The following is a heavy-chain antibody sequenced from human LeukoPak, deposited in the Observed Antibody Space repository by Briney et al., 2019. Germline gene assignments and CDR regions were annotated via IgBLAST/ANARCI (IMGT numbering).Heavy chain of an antibody. V-gene: IGHV5-51*01. J-gene: IGHJ3*02. CDR3: AYWNCSSTSCYGAFDI. CDR2: IYPSDSDI. D-gene: IGHD2-2*01. Sequence: GESLKISCKGSGYSFTDYWIGWVRQMPGKGLEWMGIIYPSDSDIKYNPSFQDQVTISADKSIRTAYLQWSSLRASDTAMYYCAYWNCSSTSCYGAFDIWGQGTMVTVSS. CDR1: GYSFTDYW.